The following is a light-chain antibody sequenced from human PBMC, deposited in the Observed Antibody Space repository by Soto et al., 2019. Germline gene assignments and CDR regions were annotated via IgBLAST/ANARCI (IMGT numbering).Light chain of an antibody. J-gene: IGKJ3*01. CDR3: QRYNSYSLA. CDR2: AAS. Sequence: DIQLTQSPSFLSASVGDRVTITCRASQGISSYLAWYQQKPGKAPKLLIYAASTLQSGVPSRFSGSGSGTEFTLTISSLQPDDFATYYCQRYNSYSLAFGPGTKVDI. CDR1: QGISSY. V-gene: IGKV1-9*01.